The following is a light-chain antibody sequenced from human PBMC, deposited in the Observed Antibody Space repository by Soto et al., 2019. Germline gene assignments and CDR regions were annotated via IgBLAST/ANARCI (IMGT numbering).Light chain of an antibody. CDR1: NSNIGSNT. CDR3: AAWDDSLNGRV. V-gene: IGLV1-44*01. CDR2: RND. Sequence: QAVVTQPPSASRTPGQRVTISCSGSNSNIGSNTVNWYQQLPGTAPKLLIYRNDQRPSGVPDRFSGSKSGTSASLAISGLQSEDEGDYYCAAWDDSLNGRVFGSGTKLTVL. J-gene: IGLJ3*02.